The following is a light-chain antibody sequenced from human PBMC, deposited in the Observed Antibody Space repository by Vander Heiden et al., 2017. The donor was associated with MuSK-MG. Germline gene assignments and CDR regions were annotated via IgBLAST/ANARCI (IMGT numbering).Light chain of an antibody. Sequence: HSVPTQPPFASGTPGQRVTSACSGSNANIGSNDVSGYQQPPGTAPKLVIFRNNQRPSGVPDRVSGAKSGTSASLVISGLQSEEEADYFCATWEDSLIGRVFGGGTKLTVL. CDR1: NANIGSND. V-gene: IGLV1-44*01. CDR2: RNN. CDR3: ATWEDSLIGRV. J-gene: IGLJ3*02.